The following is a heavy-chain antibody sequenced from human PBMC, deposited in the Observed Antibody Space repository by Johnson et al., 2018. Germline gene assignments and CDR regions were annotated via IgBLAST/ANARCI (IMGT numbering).Heavy chain of an antibody. CDR2: ISWNSGSI. Sequence: VRLGEAGGGLVQPGRSLRLSCAASGFTFDDYARHWVRQAQGKGLEWVSGISWNSGSIGSADSVKGRFTISRDNAKNSLYLQMNRLSAEDTALYNCAKDWFNYYYYGMDVWGQGTTVTVSS. CDR1: GFTFDDYA. V-gene: IGHV3-9*01. D-gene: IGHD3-10*01. J-gene: IGHJ6*02. CDR3: AKDWFNYYYYGMDV.